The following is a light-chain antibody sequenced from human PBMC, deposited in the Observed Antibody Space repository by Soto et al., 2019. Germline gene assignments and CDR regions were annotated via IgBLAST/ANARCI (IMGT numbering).Light chain of an antibody. V-gene: IGKV3-20*01. CDR2: GAS. Sequence: PGERATISCRASQSVSSSYLAWYQQTPGQAPRLLIYGASSRATGIPDRFSGSGSGTDFTLTISRLEPEDFAVYYCQQYGSSPFTFGPGTKVDIK. CDR1: QSVSSSY. CDR3: QQYGSSPFT. J-gene: IGKJ3*01.